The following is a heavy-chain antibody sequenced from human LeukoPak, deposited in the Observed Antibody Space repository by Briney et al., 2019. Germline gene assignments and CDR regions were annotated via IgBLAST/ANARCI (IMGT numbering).Heavy chain of an antibody. CDR2: INHSGST. Sequence: SETLSLTCAAYGGSFSGYYWSWIRQPPGKGLEWIGEINHSGSTNYNPSPKSRVTISGDTSKNQFSLKLSSVTAADTAVYFCARVGYSYVINDWSRTGLGAYPSKYYYHMDVWGKGTTVTVSS. V-gene: IGHV4-34*01. CDR1: GGSFSGYY. D-gene: IGHD5-18*01. CDR3: ARVGYSYVINDWSRTGLGAYPSKYYYHMDV. J-gene: IGHJ6*03.